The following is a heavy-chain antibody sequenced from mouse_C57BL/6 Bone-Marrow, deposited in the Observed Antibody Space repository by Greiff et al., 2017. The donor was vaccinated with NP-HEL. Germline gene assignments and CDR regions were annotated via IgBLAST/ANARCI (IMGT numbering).Heavy chain of an antibody. CDR1: GFTFSSYG. CDR3: ARQRTGTGRFAY. J-gene: IGHJ3*01. D-gene: IGHD4-1*01. V-gene: IGHV5-6*01. Sequence: EVKLMESGGDLVKPGGSLKLSCAASGFTFSSYGMSWVRQTPDKRLEWVATISSGGSYTYYPDSVKGRFTISRDNAKNTLYLQMSSLKSEDTAMYYCARQRTGTGRFAYWGQGTLVTVSA. CDR2: ISSGGSYT.